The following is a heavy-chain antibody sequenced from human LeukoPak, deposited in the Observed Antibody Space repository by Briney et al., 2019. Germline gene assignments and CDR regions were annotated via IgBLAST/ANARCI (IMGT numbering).Heavy chain of an antibody. CDR3: ARGSDFVWGSYRPYFDY. Sequence: GGSLRLSCAASGFSFDDYGLTWVRQAPGKGLEWVSGINWNGGSTGYADSVKGRFTISRDNAKNSLYLQMSSLRAEDTAVYYCARGSDFVWGSYRPYFDYWGQGTLVTVSS. J-gene: IGHJ4*02. V-gene: IGHV3-20*04. D-gene: IGHD3-16*02. CDR2: INWNGGST. CDR1: GFSFDDYG.